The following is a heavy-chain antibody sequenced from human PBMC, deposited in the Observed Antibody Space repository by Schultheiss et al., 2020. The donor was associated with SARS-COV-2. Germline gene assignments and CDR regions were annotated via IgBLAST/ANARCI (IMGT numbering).Heavy chain of an antibody. CDR2: IIPFFPTS. J-gene: IGHJ4*02. V-gene: IGHV1-69*13. Sequence: SVKVSCKASGGTFSNSAISWVRQAPGQGLVWMGGIIPFFPTSNYAHQFQGRVTITADESTSTAYMELRSLRSDDTAVYYCARVKYYDILTGYPNVDYFDYWGQGTLVTVSS. D-gene: IGHD3-9*01. CDR1: GGTFSNSA. CDR3: ARVKYYDILTGYPNVDYFDY.